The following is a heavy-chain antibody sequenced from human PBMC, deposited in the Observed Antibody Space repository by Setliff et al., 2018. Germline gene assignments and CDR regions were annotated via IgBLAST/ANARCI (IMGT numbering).Heavy chain of an antibody. V-gene: IGHV3-11*04. CDR3: ARQATDY. Sequence: PGGSLRLSCAASGFNFKDYSMTWIRQAPGKGLEWVSYFWDTSYNIYYADSVKGRFTISRDNSKNTLYLQMNSLRAEDTALYYCARQATDYWGQGTLVTVSS. CDR2: FWDTSYNI. J-gene: IGHJ4*02. CDR1: GFNFKDYS.